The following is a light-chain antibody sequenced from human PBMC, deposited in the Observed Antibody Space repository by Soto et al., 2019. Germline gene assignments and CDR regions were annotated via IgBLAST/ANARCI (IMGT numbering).Light chain of an antibody. CDR1: SSDVGAYNY. Sequence: QSALTQPASVSGSPGQSITISCAGTSSDVGAYNYVSWYQQHPGKAPKLIISDVSNRPSGVSNRFSGSKSGNTASLTISGLQTEDEADYYCSSFSSSSTPVLFGGGTKVTVL. J-gene: IGLJ2*01. CDR3: SSFSSSSTPVL. CDR2: DVS. V-gene: IGLV2-14*01.